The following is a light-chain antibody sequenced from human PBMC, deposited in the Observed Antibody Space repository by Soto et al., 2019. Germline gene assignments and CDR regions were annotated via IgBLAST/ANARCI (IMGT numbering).Light chain of an antibody. CDR1: SSNMGASSD. CDR2: GNN. CDR3: QSYDCSLSGLV. V-gene: IGLV1-40*01. Sequence: QLVLTQPPSVSGAPGQRVTISCTGRSSNMGASSDVHWYQQVPGTAPRLLIYGNNNRPSGVPDRFSGSKSGTSASLAITGLQTEDEADYYCQSYDCSLSGLVFGGGTKLTVL. J-gene: IGLJ3*02.